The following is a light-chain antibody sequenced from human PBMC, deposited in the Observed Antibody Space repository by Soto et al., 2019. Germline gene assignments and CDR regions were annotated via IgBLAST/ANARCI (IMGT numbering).Light chain of an antibody. J-gene: IGKJ5*01. CDR2: GAS. CDR3: QQYGSSPYT. V-gene: IGKV3-20*01. CDR1: QSVSSRF. Sequence: EIVLTQSPATLSLSPGEGATLSCRASQSVSSRFLARYQQKPGQAPRLLMYGASNRATGIPDRFSGTGSGTDFTLTISRLEPEDFAVYYCQQYGSSPYTFGLGTRLEIK.